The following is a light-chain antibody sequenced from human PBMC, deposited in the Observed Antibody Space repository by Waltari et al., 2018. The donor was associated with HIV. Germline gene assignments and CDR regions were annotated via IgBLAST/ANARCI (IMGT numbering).Light chain of an antibody. J-gene: IGLJ3*02. CDR1: SSDVGNYNY. CDR2: DVN. V-gene: IGLV2-14*03. CDR3: TSYTSSDTWV. Sequence: QSALTQPASVSGSPGQSITISCTGTSSDVGNYNYVSWFQQPPDKAPTLILFDVNKRPSGVSSRFSGSKAAKTASLTISGLQPEDEGDYCCTSYTSSDTWVFGGGTKVTVL.